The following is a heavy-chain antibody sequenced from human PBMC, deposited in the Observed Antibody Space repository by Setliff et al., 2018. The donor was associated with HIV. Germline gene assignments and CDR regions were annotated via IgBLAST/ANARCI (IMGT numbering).Heavy chain of an antibody. CDR2: INHSRST. CDR1: GGSFRGYY. J-gene: IGHJ4*02. CDR3: ARGRHYSSSAPFGIDF. Sequence: SETLSLTCAVYGGSFRGYYWSWIRQPPGKGLEWIGEINHSRSTNYNPSLKSRVTMSVDTPKNQFSLKVNSVTAADTAVYYCARGRHYSSSAPFGIDFWGQGTLVTSPQ. D-gene: IGHD6-6*01. V-gene: IGHV4-34*01.